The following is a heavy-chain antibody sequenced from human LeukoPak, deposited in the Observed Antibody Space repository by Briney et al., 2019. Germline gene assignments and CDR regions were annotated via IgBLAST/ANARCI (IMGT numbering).Heavy chain of an antibody. V-gene: IGHV3-30*18. Sequence: GGSLRLSCVASGFMFSSSGMHRVRQAPGKGLEWVAVISYAGSNKYYADSVKGRFTISRDNSKNTLYLQMNSLRAEDTAVYYCAKESPYYDYVWGSYRPTYFDYWGQGTLVTVSS. J-gene: IGHJ4*02. CDR2: ISYAGSNK. CDR1: GFMFSSSG. CDR3: AKESPYYDYVWGSYRPTYFDY. D-gene: IGHD3-16*02.